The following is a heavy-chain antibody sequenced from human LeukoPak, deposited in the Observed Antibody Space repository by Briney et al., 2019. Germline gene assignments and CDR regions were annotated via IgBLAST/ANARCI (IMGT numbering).Heavy chain of an antibody. CDR2: IYYSGSA. CDR3: AREKPVTYYFDY. Sequence: SETLSLTCTVSGGSISSSDYYWSWIRQPPGKGLEWIGTIYYSGSAYYNPSLKTQVTISVDTSKNQFSLKLSSVTAADTAVYYCAREKPVTYYFDYWGQGTLVTVSS. CDR1: GGSISSSDYY. D-gene: IGHD4-17*01. J-gene: IGHJ4*02. V-gene: IGHV4-39*07.